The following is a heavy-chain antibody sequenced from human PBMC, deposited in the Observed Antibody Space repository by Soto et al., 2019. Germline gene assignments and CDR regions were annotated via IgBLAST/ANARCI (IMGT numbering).Heavy chain of an antibody. J-gene: IGHJ4*02. CDR2: ISAYNGNT. Sequence: AXVKVSCKASDYTFTTYGISWVRQAPGQGPEWMGWISAYNGNTDYAQKLQGRFTMTTDTSTSTAYMELRSLRSDDTAMYYCARDCSSSSCYLPYWGQGTLVTVSS. D-gene: IGHD2-2*01. V-gene: IGHV1-18*01. CDR3: ARDCSSSSCYLPY. CDR1: DYTFTTYG.